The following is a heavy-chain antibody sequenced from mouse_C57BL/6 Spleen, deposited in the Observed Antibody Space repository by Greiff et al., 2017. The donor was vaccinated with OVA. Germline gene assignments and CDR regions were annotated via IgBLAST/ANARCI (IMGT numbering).Heavy chain of an antibody. D-gene: IGHD2-1*01. CDR1: GFTFSDYG. CDR2: ISSGSSTI. V-gene: IGHV5-17*01. CDR3: AGGNYEDFDV. Sequence: EVKLMESGGGLVKPGGSLKLSCAASGFTFSDYGMHWVRQAPEKGLEWVAYISSGSSTIYYADTVKGRFTISRDNAKNTLFLQMTSLRSEDTAMYYCAGGNYEDFDVWGTGTTVTVSS. J-gene: IGHJ1*03.